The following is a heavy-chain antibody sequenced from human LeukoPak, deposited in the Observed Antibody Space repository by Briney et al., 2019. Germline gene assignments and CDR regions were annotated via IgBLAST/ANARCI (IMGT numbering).Heavy chain of an antibody. J-gene: IGHJ6*03. D-gene: IGHD1-1*01. CDR1: GGSISSGSYY. Sequence: SETLSLTCTVSGGSISSGSYYWSWIRQPAGTGLEWIGRIYTSGSTNYNPSLKSRVTISVDTSKNQFSLKLSSVTAADTAVYYCARVKAKSTTGTYYYYYYMDVWGKGTTVTISS. CDR3: ARVKAKSTTGTYYYYYYMDV. V-gene: IGHV4-61*02. CDR2: IYTSGST.